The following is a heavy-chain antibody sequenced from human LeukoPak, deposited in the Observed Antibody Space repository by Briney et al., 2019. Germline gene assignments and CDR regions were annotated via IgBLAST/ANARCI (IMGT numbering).Heavy chain of an antibody. CDR2: IYYSGST. CDR3: ASAPGSYYYDSSGYLV. Sequence: PSETLSLTCTVSGGSISSSSYYWGWIRQPPGKGLEWIGSIYYSGSTYYNPSLKSRVTISVDTSKNQFSLKLSSVTAADTAVYYCASAPGSYYYDSSGYLVWGQGTLVTVSS. D-gene: IGHD3-22*01. J-gene: IGHJ4*02. CDR1: GGSISSSSYY. V-gene: IGHV4-39*01.